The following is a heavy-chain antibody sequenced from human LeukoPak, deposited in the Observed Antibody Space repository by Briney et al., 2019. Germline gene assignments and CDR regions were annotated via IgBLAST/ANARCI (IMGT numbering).Heavy chain of an antibody. CDR1: GFTFSNYA. Sequence: GGSLRLSCAASGFTFSNYAMNWVRQAPGKGLEWVAVIWYDGSNKYYADSVKGRFTISRDNSKNTLYLQMNSLRAEDTAVYYCARDPEMATITGYFDYWGQGTLVTVSS. V-gene: IGHV3-33*08. CDR2: IWYDGSNK. J-gene: IGHJ4*02. CDR3: ARDPEMATITGYFDY. D-gene: IGHD5-24*01.